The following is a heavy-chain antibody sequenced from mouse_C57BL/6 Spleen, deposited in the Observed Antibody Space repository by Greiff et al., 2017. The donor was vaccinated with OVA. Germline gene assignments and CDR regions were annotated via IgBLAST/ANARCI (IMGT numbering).Heavy chain of an antibody. D-gene: IGHD2-3*01. Sequence: EVQRVESGGDLVKPGGSLKLSCAASGFTFSSYGMSWVRQTPDKRLEWVATISSGGSYTYYPDSVKGRFTISRDNAKNTLYLQMSSLKSEDTAMYYCARLYDGNYREAWFAYWGQGTLVTVSA. V-gene: IGHV5-6*01. CDR2: ISSGGSYT. J-gene: IGHJ3*01. CDR3: ARLYDGNYREAWFAY. CDR1: GFTFSSYG.